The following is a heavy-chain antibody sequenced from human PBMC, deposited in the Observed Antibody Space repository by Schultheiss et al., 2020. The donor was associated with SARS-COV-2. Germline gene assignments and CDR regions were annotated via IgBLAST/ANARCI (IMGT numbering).Heavy chain of an antibody. Sequence: GESLKISCAASGFTFDDYAMHWVRQAPGKGLEWVSTISGDGRNTHYANSAQGRFTISRDNAKNSLYLQMNSLRAEDTAVYYCASVDYYDSSGYYYYGMDVWGQGTTVTVSS. CDR1: GFTFDDYA. CDR2: ISGDGRNT. J-gene: IGHJ6*02. D-gene: IGHD3-22*01. V-gene: IGHV3-20*04. CDR3: ASVDYYDSSGYYYYGMDV.